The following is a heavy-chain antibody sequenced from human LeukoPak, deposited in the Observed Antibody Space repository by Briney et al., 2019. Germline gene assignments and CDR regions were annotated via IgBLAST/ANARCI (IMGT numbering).Heavy chain of an antibody. J-gene: IGHJ5*02. Sequence: PGESLRLSCAASGFTFSSYSMNWVRQAPGKGLEWVSYISRASNTIYYADSVKGRFTISRDNAKNSLYLQMNSLRAKDTAVYYCARDGWFGDYNWFDPWGQGTLVTVSS. CDR2: ISRASNTI. CDR3: ARDGWFGDYNWFDP. V-gene: IGHV3-48*01. CDR1: GFTFSSYS. D-gene: IGHD3-10*01.